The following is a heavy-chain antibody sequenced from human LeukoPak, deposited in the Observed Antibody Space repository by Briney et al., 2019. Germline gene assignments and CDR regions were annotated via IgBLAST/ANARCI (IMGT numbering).Heavy chain of an antibody. CDR3: AKALPHYTFAFDI. V-gene: IGHV3-23*01. J-gene: IGHJ3*02. D-gene: IGHD2-2*02. CDR1: AYTCSSYA. Sequence: PGGSLRRSCAASAYTCSSYAMSWVRQAPGKGLEWVSSISGSGGSTHYADSVKGRFTISRDNAKNTLYLQMNSLRAEDTAIYYCAKALPHYTFAFDIWGQGTMVTVSS. CDR2: ISGSGGST.